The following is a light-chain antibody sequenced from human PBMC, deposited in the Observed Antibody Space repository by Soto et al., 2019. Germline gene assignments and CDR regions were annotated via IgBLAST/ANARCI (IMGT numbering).Light chain of an antibody. CDR3: SSFTSSITYV. V-gene: IGLV2-14*01. CDR2: DVT. CDR1: SSDVGGYNS. J-gene: IGLJ1*01. Sequence: QSALTQPASVSGSPGQSITISCTGTSSDVGGYNSVSWYRQDPGKAPKLMIYDVTNRPSGVSNRFSGSKSGNTASLTISGLQAEDEAAYYCSSFTSSITYVFGTGTKVTVL.